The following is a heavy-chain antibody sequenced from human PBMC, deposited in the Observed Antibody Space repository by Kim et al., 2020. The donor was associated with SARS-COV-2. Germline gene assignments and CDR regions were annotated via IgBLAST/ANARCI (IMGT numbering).Heavy chain of an antibody. CDR3: ARDDRAATPFDY. CDR1: GYTFTGYY. V-gene: IGHV1-2*06. J-gene: IGHJ4*02. D-gene: IGHD1-26*01. Sequence: ASVKVSCKASGYTFTGYYMHWVRQAPGQGLEWMGRINPNSGGTNYAQKFQGRVTMTRDTSISTAYMELSRLRSDDTAVYYCARDDRAATPFDYWGQGTLVTVSS. CDR2: INPNSGGT.